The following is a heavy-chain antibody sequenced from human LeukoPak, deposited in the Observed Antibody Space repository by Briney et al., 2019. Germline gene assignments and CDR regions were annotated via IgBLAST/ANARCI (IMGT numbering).Heavy chain of an antibody. CDR3: ARDGGYGDYPRY. V-gene: IGHV4-59*01. CDR1: GASISSYY. J-gene: IGHJ4*02. D-gene: IGHD4-17*01. Sequence: PSETLSLTCTVSGASISSYYWSWIRQPPGKGLEWIGYIYYSGSTNYNPSLKSRVTISVDTSKNQFSLKLSSVTAADTAVYYCARDGGYGDYPRYWGQGTLVTVSS. CDR2: IYYSGST.